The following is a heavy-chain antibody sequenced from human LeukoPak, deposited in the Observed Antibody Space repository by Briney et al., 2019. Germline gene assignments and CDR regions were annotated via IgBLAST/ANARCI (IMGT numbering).Heavy chain of an antibody. V-gene: IGHV3-69-1*01. CDR3: ARDRGAGTIYYGMDV. CDR2: ISSSSTI. J-gene: IGHJ6*02. Sequence: PGGSLRLSCVASGFSFSSHPMNWVRQAPGKGLEWVSYISSSSTIYYADSVKGRFTISRDNAKNSLYLQMNSLRAEDTAVYYCARDRGAGTIYYGMDVWGQGTTVTVSS. D-gene: IGHD1-14*01. CDR1: GFSFSSHP.